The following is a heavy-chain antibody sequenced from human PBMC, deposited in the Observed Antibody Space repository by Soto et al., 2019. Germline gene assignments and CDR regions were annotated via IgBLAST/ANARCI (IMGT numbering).Heavy chain of an antibody. CDR2: IIPIFGTA. CDR1: GGTFSSYA. J-gene: IGHJ4*02. V-gene: IGHV1-69*12. Sequence: QVQLVQSGAEVKTPGSSVKVSCKASGGTFSSYAISWVRQAPGQGLEWMGGIIPIFGTANYAPKFQGRVTITADEATSTAYVDLSSLRSEDTDVYYCARRRYSYGLWWGQGALVTVS. CDR3: ARRRYSYGLW. D-gene: IGHD5-18*01.